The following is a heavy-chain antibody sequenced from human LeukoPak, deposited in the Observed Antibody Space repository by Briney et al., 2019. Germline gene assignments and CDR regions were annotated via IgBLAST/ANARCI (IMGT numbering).Heavy chain of an antibody. Sequence: PSETLSLTCTVSGGSISSSSYYWGWIRQPPGKGLEWIASIYHSGSTYYNPSLKSRVTISVDTSKNQFSLNLSSVTAADTAVYYCARGSSNWSPPRDGMDVWGQGTTVTVSS. CDR1: GGSISSSSYY. CDR3: ARGSSNWSPPRDGMDV. D-gene: IGHD6-13*01. V-gene: IGHV4-39*07. J-gene: IGHJ6*02. CDR2: IYHSGST.